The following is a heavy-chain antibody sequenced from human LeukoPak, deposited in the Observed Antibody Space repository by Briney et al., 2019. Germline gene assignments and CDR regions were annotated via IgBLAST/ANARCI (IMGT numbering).Heavy chain of an antibody. V-gene: IGHV4-34*01. CDR2: INRRGST. D-gene: IGHD3-10*01. CDR3: ARPPTGGLLRARLRWLDP. Sequence: SENLSLTWAVDGGSWSGYCWGWICQPPGNWQEWRWEINRRGSTNANRSRKSGVSISVDRSKKQFSLKLRSVTAAAPAVYSCARPPTGGLLRARLRWLDPWGQGTLVTVSS. CDR1: GGSWSGYC. J-gene: IGHJ5*02.